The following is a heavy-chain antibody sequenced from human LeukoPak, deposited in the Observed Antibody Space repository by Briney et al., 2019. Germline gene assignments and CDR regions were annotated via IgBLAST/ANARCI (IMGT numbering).Heavy chain of an antibody. CDR2: IYTSGST. J-gene: IGHJ4*02. CDR3: ARVGYYGVVRIFDY. V-gene: IGHV4-61*02. Sequence: PSQTLSLTCTVSGCSISSGSYYWSWIRQPAGKGLERIGRIYTSGSTNYNPSLKSRVTISVDTSKNQFSLKLSSVTAADTAVYYCARVGYYGVVRIFDYWGPGTLVTVSS. CDR1: GCSISSGSYY. D-gene: IGHD3-10*01.